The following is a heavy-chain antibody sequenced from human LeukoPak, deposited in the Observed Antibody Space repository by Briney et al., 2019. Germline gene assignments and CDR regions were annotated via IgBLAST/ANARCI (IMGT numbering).Heavy chain of an antibody. CDR3: ARHLGYSLDAFDI. CDR1: GGSISSSSYY. D-gene: IGHD5-18*01. V-gene: IGHV4-39*01. CDR2: INSSGST. Sequence: PSETLSLTCTVSGGSISSSSYYWGWIRPPPGKGLEWIGNINSSGSTYDNPSLKSRVTISVDTSKNQFSLKLSSVTAADTAVYYCARHLGYSLDAFDIWGQGTMVTVSS. J-gene: IGHJ3*02.